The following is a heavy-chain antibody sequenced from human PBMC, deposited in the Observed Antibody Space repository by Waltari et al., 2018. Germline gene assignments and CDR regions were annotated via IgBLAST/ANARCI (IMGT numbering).Heavy chain of an antibody. CDR3: ANYGQLPSNGDY. CDR2: ISGTAHET. D-gene: IGHD1-1*01. J-gene: IGHJ4*02. CDR1: GFPFGNYY. Sequence: EVRLLESGGALVQPGGSLRLSCAASGFPFGNYYMIWVRQAPGGGLGWVSTISGTAHETVYAEAVKGRCTISRDNSKTTLYLQMNSLRVEDTAMYYCANYGQLPSNGDYWGQGTLVTVSS. V-gene: IGHV3-23*01.